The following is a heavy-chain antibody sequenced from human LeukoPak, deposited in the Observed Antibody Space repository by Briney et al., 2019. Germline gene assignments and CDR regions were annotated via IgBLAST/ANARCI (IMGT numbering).Heavy chain of an antibody. D-gene: IGHD2-2*02. CDR3: ARDVVPAAIPACFDY. V-gene: IGHV3-48*01. CDR2: ISSSSSTI. CDR1: GFTFSSYS. J-gene: IGHJ4*02. Sequence: GGSLRLSCAASGFTFSSYSMNWVRQAPGKGLEWVSYISSSSSTIYYADSVKGRFTISRDNAKNSLYLQMNSLRAEDTAVYYCARDVVPAAIPACFDYWGQGTLVTVSS.